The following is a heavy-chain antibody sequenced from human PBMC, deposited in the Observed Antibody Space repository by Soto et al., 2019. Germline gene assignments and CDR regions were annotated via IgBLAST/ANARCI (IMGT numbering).Heavy chain of an antibody. CDR2: VSSSSSYT. CDR1: GFTFSDYY. D-gene: IGHD2-15*01. V-gene: IGHV3-11*06. CDR3: ARKYCSGGSCYLTNWFDP. Sequence: VGSLRLSCAASGFTFSDYYMSWIRQAPGKGLEWVSYVSSSSSYTNYADSVKGRFTISRDNAKNSLYLQMNSLRAEDTAVYYCARKYCSGGSCYLTNWFDPWGQGTLVTVSS. J-gene: IGHJ5*02.